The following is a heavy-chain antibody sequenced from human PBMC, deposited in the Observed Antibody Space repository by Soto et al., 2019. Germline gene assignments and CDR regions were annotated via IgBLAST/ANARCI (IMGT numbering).Heavy chain of an antibody. CDR2: ISAYNTNT. D-gene: IGHD1-26*01. CDR3: ARDRLGDTGDY. J-gene: IGHJ4*02. Sequence: QVQLVQSGAEVKKPGASVKVSCKASGYTFTSYGISWVRQAPGQGLAWMGWISAYNTNTNYAQKLQGRVTMTTDTSTSTTYRELRSLRSDDTAVYFCARDRLGDTGDYWGQGTLVTVSS. CDR1: GYTFTSYG. V-gene: IGHV1-18*01.